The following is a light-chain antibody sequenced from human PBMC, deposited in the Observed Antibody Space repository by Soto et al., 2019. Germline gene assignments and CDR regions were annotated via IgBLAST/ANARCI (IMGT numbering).Light chain of an antibody. CDR2: DVR. J-gene: IGLJ1*01. Sequence: QSALTQPASVSGSPGQSITISCTGTSSDIGGYNFVSWYQQQPGKAPKVLIYDVRNRPSGVSNRFSGSKSGNTASLTISGLQPEDEADYNCNSYRGISTYVFGTGTKLTVL. V-gene: IGLV2-14*01. CDR1: SSDIGGYNF. CDR3: NSYRGISTYV.